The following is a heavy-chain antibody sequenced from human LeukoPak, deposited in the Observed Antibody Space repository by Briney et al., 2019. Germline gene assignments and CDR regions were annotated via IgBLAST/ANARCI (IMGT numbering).Heavy chain of an antibody. CDR2: FDPEDGET. V-gene: IGHV1-24*01. Sequence: ASVKVSCKVSGCTLSELPMHWVRQAPGKGLEWMGGFDPEDGETIYAQKFQGRVTMTEDTSTDTAYMELSSLRSEDTAVYYCATEASDIVPTIPPKHYGMDVWGQGTTVTVSS. CDR1: GCTLSELP. J-gene: IGHJ6*02. CDR3: ATEASDIVPTIPPKHYGMDV. D-gene: IGHD5-12*01.